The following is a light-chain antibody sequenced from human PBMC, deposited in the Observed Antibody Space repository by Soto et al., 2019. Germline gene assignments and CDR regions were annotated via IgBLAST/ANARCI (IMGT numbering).Light chain of an antibody. CDR2: DAS. CDR1: QSVGRGT. V-gene: IGKV3-20*01. J-gene: IGKJ3*01. Sequence: VLTQSPVTLSLSPGERATLSCRASQSVGRGTIAWYQQRPGQAPILLIYDASRRATGIPDRFSGSGSGTDFTLTINGLEPEDFAVYYCQRYDDSAGAFGPGTKVDIK. CDR3: QRYDDSAGA.